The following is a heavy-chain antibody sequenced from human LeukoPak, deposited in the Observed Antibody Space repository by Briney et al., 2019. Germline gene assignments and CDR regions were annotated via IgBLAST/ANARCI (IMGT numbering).Heavy chain of an antibody. CDR1: GFTFDDYD. J-gene: IGHJ4*02. Sequence: GGSLRLSCAASGFTFDDYDMSWVRQAPGKGLEWVSGINWNGDSTGYADSVKGRFTISRDNAKNSLYLQMNSLRAEDTALYYCARRAYSSSWFVFDYWGQGTLVTVSP. CDR2: INWNGDST. D-gene: IGHD6-13*01. V-gene: IGHV3-20*04. CDR3: ARRAYSSSWFVFDY.